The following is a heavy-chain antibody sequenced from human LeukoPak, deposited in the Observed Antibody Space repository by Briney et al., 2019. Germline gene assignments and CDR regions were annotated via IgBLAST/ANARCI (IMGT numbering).Heavy chain of an antibody. J-gene: IGHJ4*02. Sequence: PSETLSLPCTVSGGSISSSSYYWGWIRLPPGKGLEWIGSIYYSGSTYYNPSLKSRVTISVDTSKNQFSLKLSSVTAADTAVYYCARDRAMVRGVIDYWGQGTLVTVSS. CDR3: ARDRAMVRGVIDY. V-gene: IGHV4-39*07. CDR2: IYYSGST. CDR1: GGSISSSSYY. D-gene: IGHD3-10*01.